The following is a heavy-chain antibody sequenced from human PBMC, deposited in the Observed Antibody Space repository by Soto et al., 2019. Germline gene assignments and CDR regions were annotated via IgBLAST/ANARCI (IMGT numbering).Heavy chain of an antibody. V-gene: IGHV1-69*13. CDR3: ARGAPCGGDCYVLYRYYYYGMDV. CDR2: IIPIFGTA. CDR1: GGTFSSYA. D-gene: IGHD2-21*02. Sequence: SVKVSCKASGGTFSSYAISWVRQAPGQGLEWMGGIIPIFGTANYAQKFQGRVTITADESTSTAYMELSSLRSEDTAVYYCARGAPCGGDCYVLYRYYYYGMDVWGQGTTVTVCS. J-gene: IGHJ6*02.